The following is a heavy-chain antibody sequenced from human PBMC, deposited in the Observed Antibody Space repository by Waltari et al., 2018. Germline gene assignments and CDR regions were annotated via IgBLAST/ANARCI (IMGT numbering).Heavy chain of an antibody. CDR2: FDPEDGET. D-gene: IGHD7-27*01. Sequence: QVQLVQSGAEVKKPGASVKVSCNVSGYNLTELYTHWVRQAPRKWLEWMGGFDPEDGETIYAQKFQGRVTMTEDTSTDTAYMELSSLRSEDTAVYYCATGPHLLGNLDYWGQGTLVTVSS. CDR3: ATGPHLLGNLDY. V-gene: IGHV1-24*01. CDR1: GYNLTELY. J-gene: IGHJ4*02.